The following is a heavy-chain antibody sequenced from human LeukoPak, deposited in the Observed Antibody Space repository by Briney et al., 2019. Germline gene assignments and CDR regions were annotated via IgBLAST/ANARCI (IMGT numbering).Heavy chain of an antibody. CDR3: AKDGSPQRFLEWLSPYYYYYGMDV. D-gene: IGHD3-3*01. V-gene: IGHV3-23*01. Sequence: GGSLRLSCVASGFTFSSYAMSWVRQAPGKGLEWVSAISGSGGSTYYADSVKGRFTISRDNSKNTLYLQMNSLRAEDTAMYYCAKDGSPQRFLEWLSPYYYYYGMDVWGQGTTVTVSS. CDR2: ISGSGGST. J-gene: IGHJ6*02. CDR1: GFTFSSYA.